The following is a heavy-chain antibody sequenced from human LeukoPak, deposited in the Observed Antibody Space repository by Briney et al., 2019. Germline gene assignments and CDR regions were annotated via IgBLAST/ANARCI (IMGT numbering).Heavy chain of an antibody. CDR2: IYSGGST. D-gene: IGHD6-19*01. J-gene: IGHJ4*02. CDR1: GFTVTTNS. CDR3: ARDPGGWGNFDY. V-gene: IGHV3-66*01. Sequence: GGSLRLSCAVFGFTVTTNSMSWVRQAPGKGLKWVSVIYSGGSTYYADSVKGRFTISRDYSKNTLYLQMNSLRAEDTAVYYCARDPGGWGNFDYWGQGTLVTVSS.